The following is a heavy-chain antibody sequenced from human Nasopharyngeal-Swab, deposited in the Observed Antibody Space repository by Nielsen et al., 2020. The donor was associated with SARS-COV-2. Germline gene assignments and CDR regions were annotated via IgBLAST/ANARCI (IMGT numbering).Heavy chain of an antibody. Sequence: ASVKVSCKPSGYTFTSYGISWVRQAPGQGLEWLGSISVHNGYTNYPQKLQGRVTMTTDTSTTKASMELRSLRSADTAVYYCARDSIAFGGPEGDYWGQGTLVTVSS. CDR3: ARDSIAFGGPEGDY. V-gene: IGHV1-18*01. CDR1: GYTFTSYG. D-gene: IGHD3-16*01. CDR2: ISVHNGYT. J-gene: IGHJ4*02.